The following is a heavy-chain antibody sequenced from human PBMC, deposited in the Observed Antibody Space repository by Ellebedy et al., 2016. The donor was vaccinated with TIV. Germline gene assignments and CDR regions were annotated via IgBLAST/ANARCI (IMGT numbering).Heavy chain of an antibody. CDR1: GFSFRSYW. Sequence: GESLKISCAASGFSFRSYWMSWVRQAPGKGLEWVANIYQDSSDQYYVDSVKGRFTISRDNANKSLFLQMNSLRVEDTAVYYCARRGSYGDYAVQVNSWFDTWGQGTLVTVSS. CDR3: ARRGSYGDYAVQVNSWFDT. D-gene: IGHD4-17*01. J-gene: IGHJ5*02. CDR2: IYQDSSDQ. V-gene: IGHV3-7*01.